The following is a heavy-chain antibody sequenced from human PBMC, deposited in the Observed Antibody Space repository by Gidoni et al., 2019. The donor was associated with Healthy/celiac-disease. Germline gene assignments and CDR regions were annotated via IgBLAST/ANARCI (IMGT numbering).Heavy chain of an antibody. CDR1: GFTFRSYG. CDR2: IRYDGSNK. V-gene: IGHV3-30*02. CDR3: AKEFCSCPNYYGMDV. Sequence: QVQLVESGGGVVQPGGFLRLSCAASGFTFRSYGMPWVRQAPGKGLGWVAFIRYDGSNKYYADSVKCRFTISRDNSKNTLYLQMNSLRAEDTAVYYCAKEFCSCPNYYGMDVWGQGTTVTVSS. J-gene: IGHJ6*02. D-gene: IGHD2-2*01.